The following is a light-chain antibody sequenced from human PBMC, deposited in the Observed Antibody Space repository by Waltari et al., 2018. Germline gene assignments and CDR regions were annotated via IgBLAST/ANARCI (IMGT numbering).Light chain of an antibody. J-gene: IGLJ1*01. Sequence: QSALTQPASVSGSPGQSITVSCTGTSSDVGSYNLVSWYQHHPPKAPKLMIYEVSKRPSGVSKRVSGSKSGNTASLTISGLQPEDEADYYCCSYAGANTYVFGSGTKVTVL. CDR1: SSDVGSYNL. V-gene: IGLV2-23*02. CDR3: CSYAGANTYV. CDR2: EVS.